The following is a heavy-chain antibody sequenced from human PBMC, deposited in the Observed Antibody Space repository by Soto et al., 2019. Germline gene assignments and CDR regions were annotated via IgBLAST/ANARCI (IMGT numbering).Heavy chain of an antibody. V-gene: IGHV4-59*08. D-gene: IGHD3-10*01. CDR2: IYYGGST. Sequence: SETLSLTCTVSGGSISSYYWSWIRQPPGKGLEWIGYIYYGGSTNYNPSLKSRVTISVDTSKSQFSLKLNSMTAADTAVYYCARHNYGSGSTYFDYWGQGTLVTVSS. CDR3: ARHNYGSGSTYFDY. CDR1: GGSISSYY. J-gene: IGHJ4*02.